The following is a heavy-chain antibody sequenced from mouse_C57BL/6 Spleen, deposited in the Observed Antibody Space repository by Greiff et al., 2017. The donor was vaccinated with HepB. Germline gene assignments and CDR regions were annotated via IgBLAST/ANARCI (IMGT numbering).Heavy chain of an antibody. Sequence: EVKLMESGAELVRPGASVKLSCTASGFNIKDDYMHWVKQRPEQGLEWIGWIDPENGDTEYASKFQGKATITADTSSNTAYLQLSSLTSEDTAVYYCTTGDVAYWGQGTLVTVSA. CDR2: IDPENGDT. J-gene: IGHJ3*01. V-gene: IGHV14-4*01. CDR3: TTGDVAY. D-gene: IGHD3-3*01. CDR1: GFNIKDDY.